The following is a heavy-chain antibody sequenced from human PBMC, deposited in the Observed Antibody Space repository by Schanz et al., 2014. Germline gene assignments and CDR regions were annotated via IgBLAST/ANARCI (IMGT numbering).Heavy chain of an antibody. V-gene: IGHV3-30-3*01. CDR3: ANVAPAATYLDS. Sequence: QGQLVESGGGVVQPGRSLRLSCAASGFTFSSYAMHWVRQAPGKGLEWVAVMSYDGSNKYYADSVKGRFTISRDNAKNSLFLQMNSLSAEDTAVYSCANVAPAATYLDSWGLGTLVTVSS. CDR2: MSYDGSNK. D-gene: IGHD2-2*01. CDR1: GFTFSSYA. J-gene: IGHJ4*02.